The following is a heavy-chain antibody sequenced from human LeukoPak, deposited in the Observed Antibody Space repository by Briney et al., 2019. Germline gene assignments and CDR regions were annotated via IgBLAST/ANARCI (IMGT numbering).Heavy chain of an antibody. CDR2: IIDTGST. J-gene: IGHJ4*02. Sequence: TGGSLRLSCAASGFTFSRYAMHWVRQAPGKGLEWIGEIIDTGSTKYNSSLKSRVTISVDTSKNEFSLNLTSVTAADTAIYYCARGLASGYPPIPFDYWGQGTLVTVSS. V-gene: IGHV4-34*12. D-gene: IGHD3-3*01. CDR1: GFTFSRYA. CDR3: ARGLASGYPPIPFDY.